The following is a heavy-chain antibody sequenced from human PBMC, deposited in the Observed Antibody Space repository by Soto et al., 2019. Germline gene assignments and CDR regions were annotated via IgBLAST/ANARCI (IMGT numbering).Heavy chain of an antibody. CDR2: VSYTGTT. J-gene: IGHJ4*02. Sequence: PDTLTLTCTVSGRSITNNNYYSGWVRQPPGKALEWIGSVSYTGTTYYSPSLKSRVITSIDTSRNQFSLKLASVTAADTAVYYCASQKLDVPAYFDYWGQGTLVTSPQ. CDR1: GRSITNNNYY. D-gene: IGHD6-13*01. CDR3: ASQKLDVPAYFDY. V-gene: IGHV4-39*01.